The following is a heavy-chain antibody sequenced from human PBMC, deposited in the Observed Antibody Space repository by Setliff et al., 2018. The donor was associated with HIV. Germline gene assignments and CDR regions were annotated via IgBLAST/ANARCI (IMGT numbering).Heavy chain of an antibody. Sequence: GGSLRLSCAASGFTFRLYGMHWVRRAPGKGLEWVASIQFDGKNQYYADSVKGRFTISRDNSKNTLYLEMTSLRAEDTAVYHCAKDMNYNNDYPGVLGSWGRGTLVTAPQ. CDR1: GFTFRLYG. D-gene: IGHD3-16*01. CDR3: AKDMNYNNDYPGVLGS. V-gene: IGHV3-30*02. J-gene: IGHJ4*02. CDR2: IQFDGKNQ.